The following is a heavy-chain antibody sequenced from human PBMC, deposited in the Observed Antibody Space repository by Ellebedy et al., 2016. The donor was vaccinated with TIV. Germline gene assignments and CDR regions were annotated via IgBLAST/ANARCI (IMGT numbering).Heavy chain of an antibody. V-gene: IGHV3-9*01. D-gene: IGHD3-10*01. CDR1: GFTFDDYA. Sequence: SLKISCAASGFTFDDYAMHWVRQPPGKGLEWVSGISWNRGSVDDGDSVKGRFTISSANAKNSLYLQRNSLRAEDTALYYCVKALTNSGRLDYWGQGTLVTVSS. J-gene: IGHJ4*02. CDR2: ISWNRGSV. CDR3: VKALTNSGRLDY.